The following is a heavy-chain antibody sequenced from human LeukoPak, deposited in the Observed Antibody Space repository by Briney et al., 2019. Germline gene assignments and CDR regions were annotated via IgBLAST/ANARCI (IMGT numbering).Heavy chain of an antibody. CDR1: GGSISSGGYY. V-gene: IGHV4-31*03. CDR3: ARAVVPALGFDP. Sequence: SETLSLTCTVSGGSISSGGYYWSWIRQHPGKGLEWLGYIYYTGSTYYSPSLKSRVTISLDTSNNQFSLKLNSVTAADTAVYYCARAVVPALGFDPWGQGTLVTVSS. D-gene: IGHD2-2*01. J-gene: IGHJ5*02. CDR2: IYYTGST.